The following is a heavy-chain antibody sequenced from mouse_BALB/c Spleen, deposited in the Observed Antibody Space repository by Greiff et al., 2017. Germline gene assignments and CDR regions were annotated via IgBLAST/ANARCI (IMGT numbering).Heavy chain of an antibody. CDR3: ARLGIYDGYFAY. V-gene: IGHV5-17*02. J-gene: IGHJ3*01. Sequence: EVMLVESGGGLVQPGGSRKLSCAASGFTFSSFGMHWVRQAPEKGLEWVAYISSGSSTIYYADTVKGRFTISRDNPKNTLFLQMTSLRSEDTAMYYCARLGIYDGYFAYWGQGTLVTVSA. CDR1: GFTFSSFG. D-gene: IGHD2-3*01. CDR2: ISSGSSTI.